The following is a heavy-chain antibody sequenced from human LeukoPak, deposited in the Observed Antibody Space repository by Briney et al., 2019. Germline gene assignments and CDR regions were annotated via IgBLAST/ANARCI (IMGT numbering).Heavy chain of an antibody. CDR2: IYYSGST. D-gene: IGHD6-6*01. CDR1: GASISSYY. V-gene: IGHV4-59*01. CDR3: ATEGSSSSTGFDY. J-gene: IGHJ4*02. Sequence: SETLSLTCTVSGASISSYYWSWIRQPPGKGLEWIGYIYYSGSTNYNPALKSRVTISEDTSKNQISRKLSSVTAADTAVYYCATEGSSSSTGFDYWGQGTLVTVSS.